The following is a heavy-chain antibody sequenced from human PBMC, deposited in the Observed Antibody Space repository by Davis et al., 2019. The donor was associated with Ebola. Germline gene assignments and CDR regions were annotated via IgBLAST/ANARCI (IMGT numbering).Heavy chain of an antibody. CDR3: ARVRVVYASNFDY. Sequence: PGGSLRLSCTVSGGSISSYYWNWIRQPPGKGLEWIGYIYYSGSTNYNPSLKSRVTISVDTSKNQFSLKLSSVTAADTAVYYCARVRVVYASNFDYWGQGTLVTVSS. CDR2: IYYSGST. CDR1: GGSISSYY. J-gene: IGHJ4*02. V-gene: IGHV4-59*08. D-gene: IGHD2-8*02.